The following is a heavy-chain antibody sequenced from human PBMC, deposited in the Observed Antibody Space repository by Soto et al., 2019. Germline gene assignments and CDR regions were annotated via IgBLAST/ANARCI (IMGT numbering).Heavy chain of an antibody. Sequence: PSETLSLTCTVSGGSISSGDYYWSWIRQPPGKGLEWIGYIYYSGSTYYNPSLKSRVTISVDTSKNKFSLKLSSVTAADTAVYYCARVPQVEDIVVVPAANPDYYYYYGMDVWGQGTTVTVSS. CDR2: IYYSGST. J-gene: IGHJ6*02. CDR3: ARVPQVEDIVVVPAANPDYYYYYGMDV. V-gene: IGHV4-30-4*01. CDR1: GGSISSGDYY. D-gene: IGHD2-2*01.